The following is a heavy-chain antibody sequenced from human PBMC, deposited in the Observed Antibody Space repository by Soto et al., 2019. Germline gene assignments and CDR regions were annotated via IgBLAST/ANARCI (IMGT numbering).Heavy chain of an antibody. CDR1: GFTFGDYA. D-gene: IGHD6-6*01. J-gene: IGHJ4*02. CDR2: IRSKAYGGTT. V-gene: IGHV3-49*03. CDR3: TREIDFSSAARPFFDY. Sequence: GGSLRLSCTASGFTFGDYAMSWFRQAPGKGLEWVGFIRSKAYGGTTEYAASVKGRFTISRDDSKSIAYLQMNSLKTEDTAVYYCTREIDFSSAARPFFDYWGQGTLVTVSS.